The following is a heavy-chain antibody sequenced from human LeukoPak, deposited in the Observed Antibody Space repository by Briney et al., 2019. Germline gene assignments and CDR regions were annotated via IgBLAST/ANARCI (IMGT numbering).Heavy chain of an antibody. CDR1: GGSISSSNW. J-gene: IGHJ3*02. V-gene: IGHV4-4*02. Sequence: SETLSLTCAVSGGSISSSNWWSWVRQPPGKGLEWIGEIYHSGSTNYNPSLKSRVTISVDKSKNQFSLKLNSVTAADTAVYYCAKSNGYGLIDIWGQGTMVTVSS. CDR3: AKSNGYGLIDI. D-gene: IGHD3-22*01. CDR2: IYHSGST.